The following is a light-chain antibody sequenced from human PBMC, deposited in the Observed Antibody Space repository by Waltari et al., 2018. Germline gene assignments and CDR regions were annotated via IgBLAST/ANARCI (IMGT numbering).Light chain of an antibody. Sequence: EIVLTQSPGSLSSSPGERVTLSCRASQSVSRALAWYQQKPGQAPRPLIFGASNRATGSPDRFSGSGSETDFSLTISRLEPEDFAVYYCQHYVRLPATFGRGTKVEIK. CDR1: QSVSRA. V-gene: IGKV3-20*01. J-gene: IGKJ1*01. CDR2: GAS. CDR3: QHYVRLPAT.